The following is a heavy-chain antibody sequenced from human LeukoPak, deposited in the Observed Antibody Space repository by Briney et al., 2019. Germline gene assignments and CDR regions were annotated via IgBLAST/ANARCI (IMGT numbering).Heavy chain of an antibody. D-gene: IGHD3-16*01. CDR3: ARGGGRGWFDP. CDR1: GFTFSSYA. CDR2: VNYDGSGSGT. V-gene: IGHV3-74*01. J-gene: IGHJ5*02. Sequence: PGGSLRLSCSASGFTFSSYAMHWVRQAPGKGLVWVSRVNYDGSGSGTVYADSVEGRFTISRDNAKNTLYLQMNSLRAEDTALCYCARGGGRGWFDPWGQGTLVTVSS.